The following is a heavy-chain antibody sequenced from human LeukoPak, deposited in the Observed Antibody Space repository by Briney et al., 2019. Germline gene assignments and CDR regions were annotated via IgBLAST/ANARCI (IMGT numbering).Heavy chain of an antibody. Sequence: SETLSLTCTLSGGSISSYYWSWIRQPAGKGLKWIGRIYTSGSTNYNPSLKSRVTMSVDTSKNQFSLKLSSVTAADTAVYYCASSSGSYVPFDYWGQGTLVTVSS. V-gene: IGHV4-4*07. CDR3: ASSSGSYVPFDY. CDR2: IYTSGST. J-gene: IGHJ4*02. D-gene: IGHD1-26*01. CDR1: GGSISSYY.